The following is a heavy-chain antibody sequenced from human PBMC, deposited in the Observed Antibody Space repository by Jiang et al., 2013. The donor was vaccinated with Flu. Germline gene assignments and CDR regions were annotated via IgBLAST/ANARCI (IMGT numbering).Heavy chain of an antibody. J-gene: IGHJ3*02. Sequence: VQLVESGGGLVQPGRSLRLSCAASGFTFDDYAMHWVRQAPGKGLEWVSGISWNSGSIGYADSVKGRFTISRDNAKNSLYLQMNSLRAEDTAVYYCAKDVRLTGENAFDIWGQGTSGHRLY. D-gene: IGHD7-27*01. CDR3: AKDVRLTGENAFDI. CDR2: ISWNSGSI. V-gene: IGHV3-9*01. CDR1: GFTFDDYA.